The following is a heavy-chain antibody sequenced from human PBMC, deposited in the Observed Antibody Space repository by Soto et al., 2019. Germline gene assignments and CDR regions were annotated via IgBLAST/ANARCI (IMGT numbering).Heavy chain of an antibody. V-gene: IGHV3-48*01. Sequence: EVQLVESGGGLVQPGGSLRLSCAASGFTFSSYSMNWVRQAPGKGLEWVSYINSSSSTIYYADSVKGRFTISRDNAKNSLYLQMNSLRAEDTAVYYCAREGGDLNWFDPWGQGTLVTVSS. CDR2: INSSSSTI. CDR1: GFTFSSYS. CDR3: AREGGDLNWFDP. D-gene: IGHD4-17*01. J-gene: IGHJ5*02.